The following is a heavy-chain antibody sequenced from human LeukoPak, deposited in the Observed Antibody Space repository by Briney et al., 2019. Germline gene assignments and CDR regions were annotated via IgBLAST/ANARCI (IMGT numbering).Heavy chain of an antibody. CDR2: IYPGDSAT. CDR1: GYSFTNYW. J-gene: IGHJ5*02. Sequence: GESLKISYKGSGYSFTNYWIGWVRQLPGKGVEWMGIIYPGDSATRYSPSFQGQVTISADKSITTAYLQWSSLKASDTAMYYCARLAGCSTSSCMEGWFDPWGQGTLVTVSS. V-gene: IGHV5-51*01. D-gene: IGHD2-2*01. CDR3: ARLAGCSTSSCMEGWFDP.